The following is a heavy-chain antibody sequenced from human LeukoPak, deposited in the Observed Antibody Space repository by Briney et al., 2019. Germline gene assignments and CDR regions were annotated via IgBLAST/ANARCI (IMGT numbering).Heavy chain of an antibody. CDR2: VYYSGST. D-gene: IGHD3-3*01. J-gene: IGHJ6*03. V-gene: IGHV4-59*01. CDR1: GGSISSYY. CDR3: ARGNHLDYDFWSGSHAGDYYMDV. Sequence: SETLSLTCTVSGGSISSYYWSWIRQPPGKGLEWIGYVYYSGSTNYNPSLKSRVTMSVDTSKNQFSLKLSSVTAADTAVYYCARGNHLDYDFWSGSHAGDYYMDVWGKGTTVTVSS.